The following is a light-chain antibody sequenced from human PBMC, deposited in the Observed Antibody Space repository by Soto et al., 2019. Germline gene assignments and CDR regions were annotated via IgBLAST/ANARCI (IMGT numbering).Light chain of an antibody. CDR3: QQYNNWPPVYT. V-gene: IGKV3-15*01. CDR1: QSVSSN. Sequence: EIVMTQSPATLSVSPGERATLSCRASQSVSSNLAWYQHKPGQAPRRLIYVASTRATGIPARFSGSGSGTEFTLPISSLQSEDVAVYYCQQYNNWPPVYTFGQGTKLEIK. J-gene: IGKJ2*01. CDR2: VAS.